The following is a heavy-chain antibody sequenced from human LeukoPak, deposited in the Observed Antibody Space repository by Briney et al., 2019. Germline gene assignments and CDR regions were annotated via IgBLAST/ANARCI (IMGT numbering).Heavy chain of an antibody. J-gene: IGHJ6*03. CDR1: GYTFTSYG. Sequence: GSLRLSCAASGYTFTSYGISWVRQAPGKGLEWVGWISAYNGNTNYAQTLEGRVTITTDTSTSTAYMDMRSLTSDDPAVYYCARVYITMVRERYDYFMVVCGEGATVTVSS. V-gene: IGHV1-18*01. D-gene: IGHD3-10*01. CDR3: ARVYITMVRERYDYFMVV. CDR2: ISAYNGNT.